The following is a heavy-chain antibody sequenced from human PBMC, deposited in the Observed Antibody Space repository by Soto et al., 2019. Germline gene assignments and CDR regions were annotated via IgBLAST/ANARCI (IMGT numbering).Heavy chain of an antibody. CDR1: GFTFSSYG. CDR3: AKDQFVYSGYDLRGLGGY. V-gene: IGHV3-30*18. J-gene: IGHJ4*02. D-gene: IGHD5-12*01. Sequence: GGSLRLSCAASGFTFSSYGMHWVRQAPGKGLEWVAVISYDGSNKYYADSVKGRFTISRDNSKNTLYLQMNSLRAEDTAVYYCAKDQFVYSGYDLRGLGGYWGQGTLVTVSS. CDR2: ISYDGSNK.